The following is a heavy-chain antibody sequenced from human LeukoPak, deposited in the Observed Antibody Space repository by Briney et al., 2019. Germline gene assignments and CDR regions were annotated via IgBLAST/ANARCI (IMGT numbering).Heavy chain of an antibody. V-gene: IGHV3-9*03. J-gene: IGHJ4*02. D-gene: IGHD6-13*01. CDR2: ISWNSGDI. CDR1: GFTFDDYA. Sequence: GGSLRLSCAASGFTFDDYAMHWVRQGPGKGLEWVSGISWNSGDIGYADSVKGRFTISRDNAKNSLYLQMNSLRAEDMALYYCASSRGIAALFDYWGQGTLVTVSS. CDR3: ASSRGIAALFDY.